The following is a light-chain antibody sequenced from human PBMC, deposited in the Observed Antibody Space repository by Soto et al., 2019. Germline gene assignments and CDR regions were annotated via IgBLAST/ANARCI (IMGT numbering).Light chain of an antibody. CDR2: DIS. J-gene: IGKJ5*01. CDR3: QQYNNWPS. CDR1: QTVSRN. Sequence: EIILTQSQATLSVSPLERGTLXFRASQTVSRNLAWYQQRPGQAPRLLIYDISNRATGVPARFSGSGSETEFTLTIRSLQSEDFAVYFCQQYNNWPSFGQGTRLEI. V-gene: IGKV3-15*01.